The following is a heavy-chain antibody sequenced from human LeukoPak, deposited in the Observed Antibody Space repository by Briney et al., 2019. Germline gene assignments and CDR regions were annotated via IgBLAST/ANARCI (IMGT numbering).Heavy chain of an antibody. CDR1: GFSLSTSGMC. J-gene: IGHJ4*02. V-gene: IGHV2-70*11. CDR2: IDRDDDK. CDR3: ARYVDTAMVVDY. Sequence: SGPALVKPTQTLTLTCTFSGFSLSTSGMCVSWIRQPPGKALEWLARIDRDDDKYYSTSLKTRLTISKDTSKNQVVLTMTNMDPVDTATYYCARYVDTAMVVDYWGQGTLVTVSS. D-gene: IGHD5-18*01.